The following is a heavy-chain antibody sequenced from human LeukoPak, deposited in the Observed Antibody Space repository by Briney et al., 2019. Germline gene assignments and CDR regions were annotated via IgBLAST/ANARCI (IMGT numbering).Heavy chain of an antibody. CDR1: GFTFSSYA. J-gene: IGHJ4*02. CDR2: IGNSDGRT. Sequence: GGSLRLSCAASGFTFSSYALSWVRQAPGKGLEWVSGIGNSDGRTYYPAPVNGGSTISSDNTNNTLFLQLNSLRGEDTAVYYCAKGIGYCYFFDYWGQGTLVTVSS. D-gene: IGHD3-22*01. V-gene: IGHV3-23*01. CDR3: AKGIGYCYFFDY.